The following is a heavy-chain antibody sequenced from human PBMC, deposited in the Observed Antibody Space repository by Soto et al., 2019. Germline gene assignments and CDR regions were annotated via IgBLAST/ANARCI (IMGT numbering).Heavy chain of an antibody. V-gene: IGHV3-23*01. D-gene: IGHD5-18*01. Sequence: GGSLRLSCAASGFTFSSYAMSWVRQAPGKGLEWVSAISGSGVSTYYADSVKGRFTISRDNSKNTLYLQMNSLRAEDTAVYYCAKDSDTAMAPPLDYWGQGTLVTVSS. J-gene: IGHJ4*02. CDR3: AKDSDTAMAPPLDY. CDR2: ISGSGVST. CDR1: GFTFSSYA.